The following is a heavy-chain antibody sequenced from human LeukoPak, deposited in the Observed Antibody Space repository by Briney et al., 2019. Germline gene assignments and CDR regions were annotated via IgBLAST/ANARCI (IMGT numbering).Heavy chain of an antibody. CDR3: AREDAAMAPGFDY. Sequence: SETLPLTCTVSGGSISSTNYYWGWIRQPPGKGLEWIGTIYYSGITYYNPSLKSRVTMSVDRSKNQFSLKLRYVTAADTAVYYCAREDAAMAPGFDYWGQGTPVTVSS. D-gene: IGHD5-18*01. V-gene: IGHV4-39*07. CDR2: IYYSGIT. J-gene: IGHJ4*02. CDR1: GGSISSTNYY.